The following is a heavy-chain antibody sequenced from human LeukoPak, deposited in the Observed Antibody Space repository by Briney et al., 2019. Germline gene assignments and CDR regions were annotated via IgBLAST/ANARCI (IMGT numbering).Heavy chain of an antibody. CDR3: ARARWQLVPYFDS. V-gene: IGHV1-2*02. CDR1: GYTFTDYY. Sequence: ASVKVSCKASGYTFTDYYMHWVRQAPGQGLEWMGWINPNSGGSNFAQKFQGRVAMTRDTSISTAYLELGSLRSDDTAVYFCARARWQLVPYFDSWGQGTLVTVSS. J-gene: IGHJ4*02. D-gene: IGHD6-6*01. CDR2: INPNSGGS.